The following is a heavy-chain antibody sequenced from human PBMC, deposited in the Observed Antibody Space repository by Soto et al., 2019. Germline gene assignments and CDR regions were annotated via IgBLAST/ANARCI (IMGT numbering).Heavy chain of an antibody. CDR3: AACAPPATNYYCAMDV. V-gene: IGHV4-61*01. Sequence: PXETLSLMCPVSALSVSSGSFYLSWIRRPPGKGLEWIRYFYDSGSTNYNPSLRSRVTMSVDTSKNQFSLKLSSVTAADTAVYYCAACAPPATNYYCAMDVWGRGPTVTVSS. D-gene: IGHD5-12*01. CDR1: ALSVSSGSFY. J-gene: IGHJ6*02. CDR2: FYDSGST.